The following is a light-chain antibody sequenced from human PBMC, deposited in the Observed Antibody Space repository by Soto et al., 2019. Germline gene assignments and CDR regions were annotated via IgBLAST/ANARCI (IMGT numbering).Light chain of an antibody. CDR3: QQYGGSPRT. CDR2: AAS. Sequence: EIALTQSPGTRSLSPGERATLSCRVSLTGSTTYLAWYQQKPGKAPRLLIYAASSRATGIADRFSGSGSGTGFTLTISRLEHEDSAVYYCQQYGGSPRTFGQGTTVELK. J-gene: IGKJ1*01. CDR1: LTGSTTY. V-gene: IGKV3-20*01.